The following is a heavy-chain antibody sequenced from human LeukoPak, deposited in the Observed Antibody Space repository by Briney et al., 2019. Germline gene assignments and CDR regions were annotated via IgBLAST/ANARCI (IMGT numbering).Heavy chain of an antibody. J-gene: IGHJ4*02. CDR1: GGTFSSYA. CDR3: ARFLSRRWLQSE. Sequence: SGKVSCKASGGTFSSYAISWVRQAPGQGLEWMGGIIPIFGTANYAQKFQGRVTITTDESTSTAYMELSSLRSEDTAVYYCARFLSRRWLQSEWGQGTLVTVSS. CDR2: IIPIFGTA. D-gene: IGHD5-24*01. V-gene: IGHV1-69*05.